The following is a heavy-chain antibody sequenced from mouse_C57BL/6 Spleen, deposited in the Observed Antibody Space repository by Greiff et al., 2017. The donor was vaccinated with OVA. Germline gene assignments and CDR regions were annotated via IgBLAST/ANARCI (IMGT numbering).Heavy chain of an antibody. CDR3: TRLLPFDY. CDR2: IDPETGGT. D-gene: IGHD1-1*01. V-gene: IGHV1-15*01. CDR1: GYTFTDYE. J-gene: IGHJ2*01. Sequence: VKLMESGAELVRPGASVTLSCKASGYTFTDYEMHWVKQTPVHGLEWIGAIDPETGGTAYNQKFKGKAILTADKSSSTAYMELRSLTSEDSAVYYCTRLLPFDYWGQGTTLTVSS.